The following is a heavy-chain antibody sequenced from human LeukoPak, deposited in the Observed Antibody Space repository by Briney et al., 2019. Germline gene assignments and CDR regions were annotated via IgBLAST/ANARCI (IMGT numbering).Heavy chain of an antibody. J-gene: IGHJ3*02. D-gene: IGHD3-22*01. CDR2: IIPIFGTT. CDR3: ARASGATITLTSRAFDI. CDR1: GGTFSSYA. V-gene: IGHV1-69*13. Sequence: VKVSCKASGGTFSSYAISWVRQAPGQGLEWMGGIIPIFGTTNYAQKFQDRVTITTDGSTSTAYMELTSLRSEDTAVYYCARASGATITLTSRAFDIWGQGTMVTVSS.